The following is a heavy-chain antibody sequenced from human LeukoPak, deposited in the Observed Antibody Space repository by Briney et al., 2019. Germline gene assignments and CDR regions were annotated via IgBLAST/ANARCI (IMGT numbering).Heavy chain of an antibody. CDR3: AKDGGYCSGGSCYSGVFVHY. D-gene: IGHD2-15*01. CDR1: GFTFSSYG. CDR2: IWYDGSNK. J-gene: IGHJ4*02. V-gene: IGHV3-33*06. Sequence: PGGSLRLSCAASGFTFSSYGMHWVRQAPGKGLEWGAVIWYDGSNKYYADSVKGRFTISRDNSKNPLYLQMNSLRAEDTAVYYCAKDGGYCSGGSCYSGVFVHYWGQGTLVTVS.